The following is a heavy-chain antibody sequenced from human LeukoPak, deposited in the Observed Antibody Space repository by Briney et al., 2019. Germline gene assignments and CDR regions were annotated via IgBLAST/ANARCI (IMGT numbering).Heavy chain of an antibody. V-gene: IGHV1-8*01. CDR2: MNPNSANT. CDR3: ARTTTYYDFWSGYSIPLRLRPYGMDV. CDR1: GYTFTSYD. J-gene: IGHJ6*02. Sequence: ASVKVSCKASGYTFTSYDINWVRQATGQGLEWMGWMNPNSANTGYAQKFQGRVTMTRNTSISTAYMELSSLRSEDTAVYYCARTTTYYDFWSGYSIPLRLRPYGMDVWGQGTTVTVSS. D-gene: IGHD3-3*01.